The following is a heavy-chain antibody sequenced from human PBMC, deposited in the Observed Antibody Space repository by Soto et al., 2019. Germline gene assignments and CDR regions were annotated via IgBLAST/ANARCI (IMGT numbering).Heavy chain of an antibody. D-gene: IGHD6-6*01. V-gene: IGHV1-3*01. CDR1: GYTFTSYA. CDR2: INAGNGNT. J-gene: IGHJ6*02. Sequence: QVQLVQSGAEVKKPGASVKVSCKASGYTFTSYAMHLVRQAPGQRLEWMGWINAGNGNTKYSQNFQGRVTITRDTSESTAYMELSSLRSEDTAVYYCARDKLSSFNYYYGMDVWGQGTTVTVSS. CDR3: ARDKLSSFNYYYGMDV.